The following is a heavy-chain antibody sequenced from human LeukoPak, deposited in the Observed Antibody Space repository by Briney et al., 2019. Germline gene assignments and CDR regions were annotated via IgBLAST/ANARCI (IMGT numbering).Heavy chain of an antibody. CDR2: IYSGGST. Sequence: PGGSLRLSCAASGFTVSSNYMSWVRQAPGKGLEWVSVIYSGGSTYYADSVKGRFTISRDNSKNTLYLQMNSLRAEDTAVYYCACAYYDILTGYSSYYYYYGMDVWGQGTTVTVFS. J-gene: IGHJ6*02. CDR3: ACAYYDILTGYSSYYYYYGMDV. D-gene: IGHD3-9*01. V-gene: IGHV3-66*02. CDR1: GFTVSSNY.